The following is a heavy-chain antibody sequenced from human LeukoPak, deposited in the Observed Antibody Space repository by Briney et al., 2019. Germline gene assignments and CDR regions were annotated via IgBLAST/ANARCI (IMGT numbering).Heavy chain of an antibody. Sequence: ASVKVSCKASGYTFTSYGISWVRQAPGQGLEWMGGIIPIFGTANYAQKFQGRVTITADESTSTAYMELSSLRSEDTAVYYCARDELPYYDSSGYYYGLGSFAFGIWGQGTMVTVSS. CDR3: ARDELPYYDSSGYYYGLGSFAFGI. V-gene: IGHV1-69*13. J-gene: IGHJ3*02. CDR2: IIPIFGTA. CDR1: GYTFTSYG. D-gene: IGHD3-22*01.